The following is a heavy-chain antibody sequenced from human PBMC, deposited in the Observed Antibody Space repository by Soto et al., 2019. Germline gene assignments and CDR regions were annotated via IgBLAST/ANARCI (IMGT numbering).Heavy chain of an antibody. Sequence: GGSLRLSCAASGFTFSSYWMHWVRQAPGKGLVWVSRINSDGSSTSYADSVKGRFTISRDNAKNTLYLQMNSLRAEDTAVYYCAKDKYSSGWSPEIDYWGQGTLVTVSS. CDR2: INSDGSST. CDR1: GFTFSSYW. J-gene: IGHJ4*02. CDR3: AKDKYSSGWSPEIDY. V-gene: IGHV3-74*01. D-gene: IGHD6-19*01.